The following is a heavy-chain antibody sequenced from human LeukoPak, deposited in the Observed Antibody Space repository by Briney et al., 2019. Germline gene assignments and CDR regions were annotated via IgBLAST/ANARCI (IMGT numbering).Heavy chain of an antibody. CDR3: ARLYSITWYYFDY. J-gene: IGHJ4*02. D-gene: IGHD6-13*01. Sequence: SETLSLTCAVSGGSISSRSYYWAWIRQPPGKGLEWVGSMFYSGSTYYNPSLKSRVTISVNTSKNQFSLKLSSVTAADTAVYYCARLYSITWYYFDYWGQGTLVTVSS. CDR1: GGSISSRSYY. V-gene: IGHV4-39*07. CDR2: MFYSGST.